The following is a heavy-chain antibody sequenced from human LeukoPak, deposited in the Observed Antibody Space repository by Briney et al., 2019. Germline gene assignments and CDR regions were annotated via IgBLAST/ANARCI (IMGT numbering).Heavy chain of an antibody. CDR1: GGSISSSSYY. J-gene: IGHJ4*02. CDR2: IYYSGST. CDR3: ARRAGAYSHPYDY. V-gene: IGHV4-39*01. Sequence: SETLSLTCTVSGGSISSSSYYWGWIRQPPGKGLEWIGSIYYSGSTYYNPSLKSRVTISVDTSKNQFSLKLSSVTAADTAVYYCARRAGAYSHPYDYWGQGTLVTVSS. D-gene: IGHD4/OR15-4a*01.